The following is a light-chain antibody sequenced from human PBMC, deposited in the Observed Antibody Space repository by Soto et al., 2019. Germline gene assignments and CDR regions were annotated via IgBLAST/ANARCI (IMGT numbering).Light chain of an antibody. V-gene: IGLV2-8*01. CDR1: SSDVGGYNF. J-gene: IGLJ1*01. CDR3: SSYSGPNTYV. CDR2: EVT. Sequence: QSVLTQPPSASGSPGQSVTISCTGTSSDVGGYNFVSWYQQHPGKAPKLIIYEVTKRPSGVPDRFSGSKSGNTASLTVSGLQAEDEADYYCSSYSGPNTYVFGTRTKVTVL.